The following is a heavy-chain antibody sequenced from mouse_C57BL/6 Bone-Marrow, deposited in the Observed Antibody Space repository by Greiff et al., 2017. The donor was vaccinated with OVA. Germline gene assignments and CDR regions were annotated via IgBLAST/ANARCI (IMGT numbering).Heavy chain of an antibody. CDR1: GYTFTDYE. V-gene: IGHV1-15*01. Sequence: VQLQQSGAELVRPGASVTLSCKASGYTFTDYEMHWVKQTPVHGLEWIGALDPETGGTAYNQKFKGKAILTADKSSSTAYMELHSLTSEDSAVYYCTRSYSNYGDFDYWGQGTTLTVSS. J-gene: IGHJ2*01. CDR2: LDPETGGT. D-gene: IGHD2-5*01. CDR3: TRSYSNYGDFDY.